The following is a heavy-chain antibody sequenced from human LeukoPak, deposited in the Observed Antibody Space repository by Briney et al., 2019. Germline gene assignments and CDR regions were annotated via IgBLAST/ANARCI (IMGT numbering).Heavy chain of an antibody. Sequence: SETLSLTCTVSGGSISSYYWSWIRQPAGKGLEWIGRIYTSGSTNYNPSLKSRVTMSVDTSKNQFSLKLSSVTAAVTAVYYCARDFWSGYYTTYYYYMDVWGKGTTVTVSS. J-gene: IGHJ6*03. D-gene: IGHD3-3*01. CDR1: GGSISSYY. CDR2: IYTSGST. CDR3: ARDFWSGYYTTYYYYMDV. V-gene: IGHV4-4*07.